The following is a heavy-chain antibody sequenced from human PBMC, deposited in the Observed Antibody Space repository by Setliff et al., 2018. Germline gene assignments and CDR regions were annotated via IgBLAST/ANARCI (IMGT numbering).Heavy chain of an antibody. Sequence: ASVKVSCKASGYTFTSYDINWVRQATGQGLEWMGWMNPNSGNTGYAQKFQGRVTMTRNTSISTAYMELSNLRSEDTAVYYCATLIKYSSSWPHDAFDIWGQGTMVTVSS. CDR2: MNPNSGNT. J-gene: IGHJ3*02. CDR1: GYTFTSYD. D-gene: IGHD6-13*01. CDR3: ATLIKYSSSWPHDAFDI. V-gene: IGHV1-8*01.